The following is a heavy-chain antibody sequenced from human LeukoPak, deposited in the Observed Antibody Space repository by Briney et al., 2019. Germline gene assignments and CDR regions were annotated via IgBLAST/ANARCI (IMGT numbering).Heavy chain of an antibody. Sequence: GGSLRLSCVASGFSFRNYAIHWVRQAPGKGLEYVSVINTDGRITYYADSVKGRFTISRDNSKNTVYLQMGSLRGEDMAVYYCTRDGGSYCDFDYWGQGALVTVSS. V-gene: IGHV3-64*02. J-gene: IGHJ4*02. D-gene: IGHD1-26*01. CDR2: INTDGRIT. CDR3: TRDGGSYCDFDY. CDR1: GFSFRNYA.